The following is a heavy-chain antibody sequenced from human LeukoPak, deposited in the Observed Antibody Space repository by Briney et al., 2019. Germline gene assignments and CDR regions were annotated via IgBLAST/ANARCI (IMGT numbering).Heavy chain of an antibody. CDR3: AKDGRKLLWFGELIGPDAFDI. D-gene: IGHD3-10*01. Sequence: PGGSLRLSCAASGFTFSSYGMSWVRQAPGKGLEWVSAISGSGGSTYYADSVKGRFTISRDNSKNTLYLQMNSLRAEDTAVYYCAKDGRKLLWFGELIGPDAFDIWGQGTMVTVSS. CDR2: ISGSGGST. J-gene: IGHJ3*02. V-gene: IGHV3-23*01. CDR1: GFTFSSYG.